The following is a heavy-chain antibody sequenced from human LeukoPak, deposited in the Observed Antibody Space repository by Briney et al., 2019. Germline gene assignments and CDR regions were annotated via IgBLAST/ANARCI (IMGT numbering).Heavy chain of an antibody. J-gene: IGHJ4*02. V-gene: IGHV4-34*01. D-gene: IGHD2-15*01. CDR1: GGSFSGYY. CDR3: ARGEGSFDY. CDR2: INHSGST. Sequence: SETLSLTCAVYGGSFSGYYWSWIRQPPGKGLEWIGEINHSGSTNYNPSLKSRVTISVDTSRNQFSLKLSSVTAADTAVYYCARGEGSFDYWGQGTLVTVSS.